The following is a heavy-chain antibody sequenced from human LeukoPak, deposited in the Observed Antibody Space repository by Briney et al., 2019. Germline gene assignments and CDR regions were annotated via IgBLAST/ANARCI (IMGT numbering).Heavy chain of an antibody. Sequence: GSLRLSCAASGFTFSSYWMSWVRQAPGKGLEWVANINQDGSEKYYVDSVKGRFTISRDNAKNSLYLHMNSLRADDTAVYYCARGDGDYSKYFDYWGQGTLVTVSS. J-gene: IGHJ4*02. CDR3: ARGDGDYSKYFDY. CDR1: GFTFSSYW. CDR2: INQDGSEK. V-gene: IGHV3-7*01. D-gene: IGHD4-17*01.